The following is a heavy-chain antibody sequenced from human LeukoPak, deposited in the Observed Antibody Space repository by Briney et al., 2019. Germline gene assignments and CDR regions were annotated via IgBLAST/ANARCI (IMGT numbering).Heavy chain of an antibody. CDR3: VHRRIYSPFDY. CDR2: IYWDDDK. V-gene: IGHV2-5*02. Sequence: SGPTLVNPTQPLTLTCTFSGFSLSTSGVGVGWVRQPPGKALEWLALIYWDDDKRYNSSLKSRLPITHANSKNQVVLTMTNVDSVDTATYYCVHRRIYSPFDYWGQGALVTVSS. J-gene: IGHJ4*02. D-gene: IGHD4-11*01. CDR1: GFSLSTSGVG.